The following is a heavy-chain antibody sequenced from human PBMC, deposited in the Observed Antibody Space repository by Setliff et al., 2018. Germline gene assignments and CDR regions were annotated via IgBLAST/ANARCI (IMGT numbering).Heavy chain of an antibody. Sequence: SETLSLTCAVYGGSFSGYYWSWIRQPPGKGLEWIGEINHSGSTNYNPSLKSRVTISVDTSKNQFSLKLSSVTAADTAVYYCARTPDGFLGDGYNLNTLGYFDSWGQGTRVTV. V-gene: IGHV4-34*01. CDR2: INHSGST. D-gene: IGHD3-3*01. CDR1: GGSFSGYY. J-gene: IGHJ4*02. CDR3: ARTPDGFLGDGYNLNTLGYFDS.